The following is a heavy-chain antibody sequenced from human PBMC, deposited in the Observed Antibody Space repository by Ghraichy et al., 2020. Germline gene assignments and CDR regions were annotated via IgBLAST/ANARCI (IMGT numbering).Heavy chain of an antibody. V-gene: IGHV6-1*01. CDR1: GDSVSSNSAV. D-gene: IGHD4-11*01. J-gene: IGHJ4*02. Sequence: SQTLSLTCAISGDSVSSNSAVWNWIRQSPSRGLEWLGRTYYRSKWYTNYTISVKGRITINPDTSKNQFSLQLNSVTPEDTAVYYCARSHYSDYSFVFDCWGQGTLVTVSS. CDR2: TYYRSKWYT. CDR3: ARSHYSDYSFVFDC.